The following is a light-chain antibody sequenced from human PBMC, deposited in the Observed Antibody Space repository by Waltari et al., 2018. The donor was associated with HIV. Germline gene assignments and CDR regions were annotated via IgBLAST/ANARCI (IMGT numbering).Light chain of an antibody. CDR2: EVT. V-gene: IGLV2-8*01. J-gene: IGLJ2*01. Sequence: QSALTQSPSASGSPGQSVHISCTGANGDISDYNSVSWYQQHPDRPPKLIIFEVTKRPSGVPDRFSGSKSGNTASLFVSGLQPEDEATYFCSSFAGTHKLFGGGTKLTVL. CDR1: NGDISDYNS. CDR3: SSFAGTHKL.